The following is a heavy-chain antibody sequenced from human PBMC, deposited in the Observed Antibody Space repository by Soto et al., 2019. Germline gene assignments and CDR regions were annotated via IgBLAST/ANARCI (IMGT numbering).Heavy chain of an antibody. CDR2: ISGSGDIV. J-gene: IGHJ4*02. D-gene: IGHD3-22*01. CDR3: AKDLHSSAHLH. V-gene: IGHV3-23*01. Sequence: GGSLRLSCAASGFTFTSYAMSWVRQAPGKGLEWVSAISGSGDIVYYADSVKGRFTISRDNSKNTLYLQMNSLRAEDTAVYYCAKDLHSSAHLHWGQGTLVTVSS. CDR1: GFTFTSYA.